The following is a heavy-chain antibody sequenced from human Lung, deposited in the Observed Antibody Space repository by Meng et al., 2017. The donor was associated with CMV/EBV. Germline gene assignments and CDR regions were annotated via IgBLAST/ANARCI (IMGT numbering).Heavy chain of an antibody. CDR2: IYFTGNT. V-gene: IGHV4-39*07. CDR1: TDSFNDINFY. Sequence: SETLSLTCTVSTDSFNDINFYWGWIRQPPGKGLEWIGNIYFTGNTYYNPSLKSRVTLTVDTSKKQFSLKLKSMTAADTAVYYCAREVVGSGSARDSWSQGAXVTVSS. J-gene: IGHJ4*02. D-gene: IGHD3-10*01. CDR3: AREVVGSGSARDS.